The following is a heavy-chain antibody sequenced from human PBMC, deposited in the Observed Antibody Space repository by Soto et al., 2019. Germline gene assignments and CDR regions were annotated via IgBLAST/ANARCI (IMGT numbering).Heavy chain of an antibody. CDR3: ARENNVLPGGYFDY. D-gene: IGHD3-10*01. Sequence: QLQLQESGSGLVKPSQTLSLTCAVSGGSISSGGYSWSWIRQPPGKGLEWIGYIYHSGSTYYNPSLKSRVTISVDRSQNQFSRKLSSVTAADTAVYYWARENNVLPGGYFDYWGQGTLVTVSS. CDR1: GGSISSGGYS. V-gene: IGHV4-30-2*01. CDR2: IYHSGST. J-gene: IGHJ4*02.